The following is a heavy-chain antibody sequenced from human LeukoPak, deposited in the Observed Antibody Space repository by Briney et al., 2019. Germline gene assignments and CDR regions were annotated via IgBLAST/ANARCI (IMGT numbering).Heavy chain of an antibody. CDR2: IGPGPSHT. CDR1: GFTFSNYW. J-gene: IGHJ4*02. D-gene: IGHD3-10*02. V-gene: IGHV3-21*01. Sequence: GGSLRLSCAASGFTFSNYWMSWVRQAPGKGLEWLSYIGPGPSHTYYADSVRGRFVISRDDAKSSLYLQMSSLRAEDTAVYYCARGYVTMAPDYGGLGTLVTVSS. CDR3: ARGYVTMAPDY.